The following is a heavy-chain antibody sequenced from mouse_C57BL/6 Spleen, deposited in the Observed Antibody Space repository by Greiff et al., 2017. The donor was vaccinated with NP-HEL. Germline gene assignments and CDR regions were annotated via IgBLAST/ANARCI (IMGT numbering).Heavy chain of an antibody. V-gene: IGHV5-4*03. CDR3: AAGNYFDY. CDR1: GFTFSSYA. CDR2: ISDGGSYT. Sequence: EVKLVESGGGLVKPGGSLKLSCAASGFTFSSYAMSWVRQTPEKRLEWVATISDGGSYTYYPDNVKGRFTISRDNAKNNLYLQMSHLKSEDTAMYYRAAGNYFDYWGQGTTLTVSS. J-gene: IGHJ2*01.